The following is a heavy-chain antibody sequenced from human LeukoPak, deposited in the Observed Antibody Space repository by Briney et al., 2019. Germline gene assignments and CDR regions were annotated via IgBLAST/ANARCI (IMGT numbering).Heavy chain of an antibody. CDR1: GFTLSTYD. CDR3: ARISRGELPTF. D-gene: IGHD1-7*01. J-gene: IGHJ4*02. Sequence: GGSLRLSCAASGFTLSTYDMHWVRQPTGEGLEWVSIIYRAGDTYYPGSVKGRFTISRDNAKNSLYLQMNSLRVEDTAIYYCARISRGELPTFWGQGTLVIVSS. V-gene: IGHV3-13*01. CDR2: IYRAGDT.